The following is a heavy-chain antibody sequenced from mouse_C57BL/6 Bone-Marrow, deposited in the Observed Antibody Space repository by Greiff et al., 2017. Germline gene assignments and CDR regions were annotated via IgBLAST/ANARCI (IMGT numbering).Heavy chain of an antibody. CDR3: ADGYAY. V-gene: IGHV1-82*01. CDR1: GYAFSSSW. Sequence: VQLQESGPELVKPGASVKISCKASGYAFSSSWMNWVKQRPGKGLEWIGRIYPGDGDTNYNGKFKGKATLTADKSSSTAYMQLSSLTSEDSAVYFCADGYAYWGQGTTLTVSA. D-gene: IGHD2-2*01. CDR2: IYPGDGDT. J-gene: IGHJ2*01.